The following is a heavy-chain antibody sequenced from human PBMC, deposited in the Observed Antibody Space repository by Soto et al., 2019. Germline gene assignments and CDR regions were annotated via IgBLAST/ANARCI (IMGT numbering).Heavy chain of an antibody. J-gene: IGHJ5*02. CDR2: MNPNSGNT. Sequence: QVQLVQSGAEVKKPGASVKVSCKASGYTFTSYDINWVRQATGQGLEWMGWMNPNSGNTGYAQKFQGRVTMTRNTSISTAYMELSSLGSEDTAGYYCAGERSAAGTGWFDPWGQGTLVTVSS. D-gene: IGHD6-13*01. CDR3: AGERSAAGTGWFDP. CDR1: GYTFTSYD. V-gene: IGHV1-8*01.